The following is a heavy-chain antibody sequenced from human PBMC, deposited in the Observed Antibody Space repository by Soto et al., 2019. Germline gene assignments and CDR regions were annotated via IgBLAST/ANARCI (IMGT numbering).Heavy chain of an antibody. CDR2: IYSGGST. CDR3: ARPNLINYYYHGMDV. D-gene: IGHD3-10*01. J-gene: IGHJ6*02. V-gene: IGHV3-66*04. CDR1: GFTVSTNY. Sequence: GGSLRLSCAASGFTVSTNYMNWVRQAPGKGLEWVSVIYSGGSTYYADSVKGRFTISRDNSENTVYLQMNSLRAEDTAVYYCARPNLINYYYHGMDVWGQGTTVTVSS.